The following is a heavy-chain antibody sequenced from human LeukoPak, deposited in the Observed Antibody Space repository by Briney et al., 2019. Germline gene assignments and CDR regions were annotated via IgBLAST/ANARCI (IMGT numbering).Heavy chain of an antibody. CDR1: GFTFSSYG. CDR2: ISYDGSNK. V-gene: IGHV3-30*18. Sequence: GGSLRLSCAASGFTFSSYGMHWVRQAPGKGLEWVAVISYDGSNKYYADSVKGRFTISRDNSKNTLYLQMNSLRAEDTAVYYCAKDQADIVVVVAATATAFSGFDYWGQGTLVTVSS. CDR3: AKDQADIVVVVAATATAFSGFDY. D-gene: IGHD2-15*01. J-gene: IGHJ4*02.